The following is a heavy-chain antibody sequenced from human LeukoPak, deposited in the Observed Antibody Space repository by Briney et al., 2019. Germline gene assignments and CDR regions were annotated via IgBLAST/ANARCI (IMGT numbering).Heavy chain of an antibody. V-gene: IGHV4-39*01. CDR3: ARLLTTWLYYYVY. CDR1: GGSISSSSYY. D-gene: IGHD4-17*01. CDR2: IYYSGST. J-gene: IGHJ4*02. Sequence: SETLSLTCTVSGGSISSSSYYWGWIRQPPGKGLEWIGSIYYSGSTYYNPSLKSRATISVDTSKNQFSLKLSSVTAADTAVYYCARLLTTWLYYYVYWGQGTLVTVSS.